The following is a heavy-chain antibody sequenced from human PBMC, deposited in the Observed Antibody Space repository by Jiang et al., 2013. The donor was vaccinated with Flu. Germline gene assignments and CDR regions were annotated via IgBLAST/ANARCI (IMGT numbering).Heavy chain of an antibody. CDR3: ARFYSSSWNYFDY. Sequence: VLLKPSETLSLTCAVYGGSFSGYYWSWIRQPPGKGLEWIGEINHSGSTNYNPSLKSRVTISVDTSKNQFALKLSSVTAADTAVYYCARFYSSSWNYFDYWGQGILVTVSS. CDR1: GGSFSGYY. CDR2: INHSGST. V-gene: IGHV4-34*01. J-gene: IGHJ4*02. D-gene: IGHD6-13*01.